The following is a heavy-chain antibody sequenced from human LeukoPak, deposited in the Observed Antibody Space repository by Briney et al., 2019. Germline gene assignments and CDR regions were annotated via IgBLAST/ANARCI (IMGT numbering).Heavy chain of an antibody. V-gene: IGHV4-59*01. Sequence: SETLSLTCTVSGGSISSYYWSRIRQPSGKGLEWIGYIYYSGSTNYNPSLKSRVTISVDTSKNQFSLKLSSVTAADTAVYYCARDRRGYCSSTSCYGPYYYYGMDVWGKGTTVTVSS. CDR2: IYYSGST. CDR3: ARDRRGYCSSTSCYGPYYYYGMDV. CDR1: GGSISSYY. J-gene: IGHJ6*04. D-gene: IGHD2-2*01.